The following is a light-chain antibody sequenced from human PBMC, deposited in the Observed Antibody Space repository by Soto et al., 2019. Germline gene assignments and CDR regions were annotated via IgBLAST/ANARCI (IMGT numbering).Light chain of an antibody. J-gene: IGKJ4*01. Sequence: DIQMTQSPSSLSASVGDRVTITCRARQSISSYLNWYHQKPGKAPKLLIYAASSLQSGVPSRFSGSRSGTDFTLNISSLQPEDFATYYCQQSYSTPRLTFGGGTKVEIK. CDR2: AAS. V-gene: IGKV1-39*01. CDR1: QSISSY. CDR3: QQSYSTPRLT.